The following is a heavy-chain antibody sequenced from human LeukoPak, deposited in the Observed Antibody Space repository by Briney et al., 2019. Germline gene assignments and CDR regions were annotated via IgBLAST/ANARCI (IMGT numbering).Heavy chain of an antibody. CDR2: INPSGGST. V-gene: IGHV1-46*01. D-gene: IGHD3-22*01. CDR1: GYTFTSYY. J-gene: IGHJ4*02. Sequence: ASVKVSCKASGYTFTSYYMHWVRQAPGQGLEWMGIINPSGGSTSYAQKFQGRVTMTRDMSTSTVYMELSSLRSEDTAVYYCARDPDYYYDSSGYPGGDYWGQGTLVTVSS. CDR3: ARDPDYYYDSSGYPGGDY.